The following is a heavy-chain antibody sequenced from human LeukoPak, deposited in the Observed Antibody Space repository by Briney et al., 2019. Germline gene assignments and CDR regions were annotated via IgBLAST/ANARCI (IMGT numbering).Heavy chain of an antibody. CDR3: ARGRSCSGGSCYFLAPFDY. V-gene: IGHV1-69*06. Sequence: SVKVSCKASGGTFSSYAISWVRQAPGQGLEWMGGIIPIFGTANYAQKFQGRVTITADKSTSTAYMELSSLRSEDTAVYYCARGRSCSGGSCYFLAPFDYWGQGTLVTVSS. D-gene: IGHD2-15*01. J-gene: IGHJ4*02. CDR1: GGTFSSYA. CDR2: IIPIFGTA.